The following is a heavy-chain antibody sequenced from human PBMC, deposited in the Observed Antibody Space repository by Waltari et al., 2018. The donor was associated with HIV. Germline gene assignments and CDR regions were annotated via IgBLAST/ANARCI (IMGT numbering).Heavy chain of an antibody. CDR1: GYSISSGYY. J-gene: IGHJ5*02. D-gene: IGHD3-10*01. CDR2: ISHSGTD. Sequence: QVQLQESGPGLVKPSETLSLTCNVSGYSISSGYYWAWIRQRPGKGLEWIGRISHSGTDYYSASLKSRGSISADTSKNRFSLRLVSVSAADTGVYYCARDSPIYYGSERNWFAPWGQGTLVTVSA. V-gene: IGHV4-38-2*02. CDR3: ARDSPIYYGSERNWFAP.